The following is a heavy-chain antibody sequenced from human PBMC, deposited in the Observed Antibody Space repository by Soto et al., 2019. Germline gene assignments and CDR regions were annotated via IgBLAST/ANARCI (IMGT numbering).Heavy chain of an antibody. V-gene: IGHV3-23*01. Sequence: HPGGSLRLSCAASGFTFRTYAMSWVRLAPGKGLEWVSGISGSGGSTFFADSVKGRFTISRDNSKNTVYLQMNSLRADDTAVYYCAKVDAGMITGSGIAMDVWGQGTTVTVSS. D-gene: IGHD3-16*01. CDR3: AKVDAGMITGSGIAMDV. J-gene: IGHJ6*02. CDR1: GFTFRTYA. CDR2: ISGSGGST.